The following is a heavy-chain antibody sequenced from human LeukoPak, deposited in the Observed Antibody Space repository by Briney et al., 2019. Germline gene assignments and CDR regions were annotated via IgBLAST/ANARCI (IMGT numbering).Heavy chain of an antibody. V-gene: IGHV4-59*01. D-gene: IGHD3-22*01. CDR3: ARDRAYVSSGYYYYYVMDV. Sequence: SETLSLTCTVSGGSISSYYWSWIRQPPGKGLEWIGYISYSGSTNYNPSLKSRVTISVDTSNNQFSLKLSSVTAADTAVYYCARDRAYVSSGYYYYYVMDVWGQGTTVSVSS. CDR1: GGSISSYY. CDR2: ISYSGST. J-gene: IGHJ6*02.